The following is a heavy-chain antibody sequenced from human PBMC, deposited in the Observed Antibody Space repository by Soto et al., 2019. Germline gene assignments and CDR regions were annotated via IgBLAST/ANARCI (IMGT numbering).Heavy chain of an antibody. J-gene: IGHJ2*01. V-gene: IGHV1-3*01. Sequence: QVQLVQSGAEVKKPGASVKVSCKASGYTFTSYAMHWVRQAPGQRLGWMGWINAGNGNTKYTQKFQGRVTITRDTSASTAYMELSSLRSEDTAVYYCARGGSLYWYFDLWGRGTLVTVSS. D-gene: IGHD1-26*01. CDR1: GYTFTSYA. CDR3: ARGGSLYWYFDL. CDR2: INAGNGNT.